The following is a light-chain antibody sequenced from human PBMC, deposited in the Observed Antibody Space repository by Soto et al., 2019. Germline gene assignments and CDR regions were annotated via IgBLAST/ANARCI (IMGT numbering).Light chain of an antibody. Sequence: DIQMTQSPSSLSASVGDRVTITCQASQDISNYLNWYQQKPGKAPKLLIYDASIRETGVPSRFSGSGSGTDFTFTISSLQPEDIATYYCLQHNSYPPTFGQGTKVEIK. V-gene: IGKV1-33*01. J-gene: IGKJ1*01. CDR1: QDISNY. CDR3: LQHNSYPPT. CDR2: DAS.